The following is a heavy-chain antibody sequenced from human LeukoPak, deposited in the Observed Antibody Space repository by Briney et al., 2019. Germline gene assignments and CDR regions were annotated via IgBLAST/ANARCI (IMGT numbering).Heavy chain of an antibody. CDR2: IIPIFGTA. J-gene: IGHJ6*02. Sequence: SVKVSCKASGGTFSSYAISWVRQAPGQGLEWMGGIIPIFGTANYAQKFQGRVTTTADESTSTAYMELSSLRSEDTAVYYCARATKGDVVATIGAGQYYYYGMDVWGQGTTVTVSS. CDR1: GGTFSSYA. CDR3: ARATKGDVVATIGAGQYYYYGMDV. D-gene: IGHD5-12*01. V-gene: IGHV1-69*13.